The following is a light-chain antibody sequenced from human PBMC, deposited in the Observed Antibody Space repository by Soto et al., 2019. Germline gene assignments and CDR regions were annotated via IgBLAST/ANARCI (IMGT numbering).Light chain of an antibody. CDR1: ESLLHSDGNTY. CDR3: IQATQYRPYT. Sequence: EIVLTQAPLPSPVTLGQPASISCRSSESLLHSDGNTYLSWFHQRPGLPPRLLIWKVSNRFSGVPDGFSGSGAGTDFTLEISRVEADDVGVYYCIQATQYRPYTFGQGTKLEI. CDR2: KVS. J-gene: IGKJ2*01. V-gene: IGKV2-24*01.